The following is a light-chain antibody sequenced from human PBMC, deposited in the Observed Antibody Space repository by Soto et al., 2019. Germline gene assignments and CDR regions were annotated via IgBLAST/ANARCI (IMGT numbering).Light chain of an antibody. Sequence: IQMTQSPSTLSASVGDTVTLTCRSSQMIARWLAWYQQKPGTAPRLIIYDATSLQSGVPSRFSASASGTDFTLTISSLHPDDFATYYCLQYNTFPHTFGQGPKVDIK. CDR1: QMIARW. J-gene: IGKJ2*01. V-gene: IGKV1-5*01. CDR3: LQYNTFPHT. CDR2: DAT.